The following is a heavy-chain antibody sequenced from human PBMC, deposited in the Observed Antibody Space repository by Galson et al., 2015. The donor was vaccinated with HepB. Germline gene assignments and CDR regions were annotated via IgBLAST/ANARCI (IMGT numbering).Heavy chain of an antibody. CDR2: ISGSGGST. J-gene: IGHJ4*02. CDR1: GFTFSSYA. CDR3: AKDYYGSGSYPYFDY. V-gene: IGHV3-23*01. Sequence: SLRLSCAASGFTFSSYAMSWVRQAPGKGLEWVSAISGSGGSTYYADSVKGRFTISRDNSKNTLYLQMNSLRAEDTAVYYCAKDYYGSGSYPYFDYWGQGTLVTVSS. D-gene: IGHD3-10*01.